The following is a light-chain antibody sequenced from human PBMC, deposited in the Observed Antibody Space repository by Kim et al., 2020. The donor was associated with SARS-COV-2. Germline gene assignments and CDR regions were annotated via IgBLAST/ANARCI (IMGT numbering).Light chain of an antibody. CDR1: QNIGNY. Sequence: SVGDRVTLTCRARQNIGNYLNWYHRKPGKAPKLLIYAASSLQTGVPARFSGSGSATDFTLTISNLQPEDFTTYYCQQSFSIPPRTFGQGTKVDIK. CDR3: QQSFSIPPRT. V-gene: IGKV1-39*01. CDR2: AAS. J-gene: IGKJ1*01.